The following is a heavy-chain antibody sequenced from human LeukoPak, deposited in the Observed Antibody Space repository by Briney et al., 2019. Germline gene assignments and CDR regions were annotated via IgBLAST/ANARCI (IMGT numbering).Heavy chain of an antibody. CDR3: ARGERCSGGSCYLGFDY. V-gene: IGHV4-34*01. D-gene: IGHD2-15*01. CDR2: INHSGST. J-gene: IGHJ4*02. CDR1: GGSFSGYY. Sequence: SETLSLTCAVYGGSFSGYYWSWIRQPPGKGLEWIGEINHSGSTNYNPSLKSRVTISVDTSKNQFSLKLSSVTAADTAVYYRARGERCSGGSCYLGFDYWGQGTLVTVSS.